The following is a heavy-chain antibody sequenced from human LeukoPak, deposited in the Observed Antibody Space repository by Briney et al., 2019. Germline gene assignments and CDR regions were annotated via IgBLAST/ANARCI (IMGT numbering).Heavy chain of an antibody. CDR3: ARDEYSGSYVY. Sequence: GGSLRLSCAASGFTFSSYWMTWVRQAPGKGLEWVANINQDGSERHYVDSVKGRFTISRDNAKNSLYLEMNSLRAEDTAVYYCARDEYSGSYVYWDQGTLVTVSS. D-gene: IGHD1-26*01. CDR1: GFTFSSYW. V-gene: IGHV3-7*05. CDR2: INQDGSER. J-gene: IGHJ4*02.